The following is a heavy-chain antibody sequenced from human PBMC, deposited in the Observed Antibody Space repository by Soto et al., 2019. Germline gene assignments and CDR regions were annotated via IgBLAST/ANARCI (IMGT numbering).Heavy chain of an antibody. D-gene: IGHD3-3*01. Sequence: VKVSCKASGGTFSSYTISWVRQAPGQGLEWMGRIIPILGIANYAQKFQGRVTITRDKSTSTAYMELSSLRSEDTAVYYCAPSPIFGVEINWFDHWGQGTLVTVSS. CDR3: APSPIFGVEINWFDH. V-gene: IGHV1-69*02. J-gene: IGHJ5*02. CDR2: IIPILGIA. CDR1: GGTFSSYT.